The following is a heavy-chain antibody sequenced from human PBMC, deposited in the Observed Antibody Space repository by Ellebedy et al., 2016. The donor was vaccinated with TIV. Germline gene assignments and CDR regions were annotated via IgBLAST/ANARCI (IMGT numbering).Heavy chain of an antibody. CDR3: ARRGSYGDYAVQINNWFDR. CDR2: IYQDGSEK. D-gene: IGHD3-16*01. Sequence: GESLKISCAASGFTFRSYWMSWVRQAPGKGLEWVANIYQDGSEKYYVDSVKGRFTISRDNAKNSLYLQMNSLRVEDTAVYDCARRGSYGDYAVQINNWFDRWGQGTLVTVYS. J-gene: IGHJ5*02. V-gene: IGHV3-7*01. CDR1: GFTFRSYW.